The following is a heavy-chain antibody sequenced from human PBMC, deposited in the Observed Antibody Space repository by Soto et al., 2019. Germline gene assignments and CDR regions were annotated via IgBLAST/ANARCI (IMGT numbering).Heavy chain of an antibody. V-gene: IGHV3-11*01. Sequence: GGSLRLSCAASGFTFSDYYMSWIRQAPGKGLEWVSYISSSGSTIYYADSVKGRFTISRDNAKNSLYLQMNSLRAEDTDVDDCAREGSSSWALDYWGQGTLVTVSS. CDR1: GFTFSDYY. J-gene: IGHJ4*02. CDR2: ISSSGSTI. D-gene: IGHD6-13*01. CDR3: AREGSSSWALDY.